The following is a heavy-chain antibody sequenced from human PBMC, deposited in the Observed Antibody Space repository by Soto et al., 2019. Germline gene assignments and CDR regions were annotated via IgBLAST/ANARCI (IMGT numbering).Heavy chain of an antibody. V-gene: IGHV3-23*01. Sequence: AGPLRLSCPASGFTCSTNTMSRVGQAPEKGLEWVSAISSSGGSTNYADSVKGRFTISRDNSKNTLYLQMSSLRVEDTAIYFCAKSVKYILTGFDYWGQGILVTVSS. CDR1: GFTCSTNT. CDR3: AKSVKYILTGFDY. D-gene: IGHD3-9*01. J-gene: IGHJ4*02. CDR2: ISSSGGST.